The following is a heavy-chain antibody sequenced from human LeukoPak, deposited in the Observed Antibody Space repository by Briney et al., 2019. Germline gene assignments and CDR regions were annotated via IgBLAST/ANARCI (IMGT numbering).Heavy chain of an antibody. CDR2: IYHSGST. CDR1: GYSISSGYY. V-gene: IGHV4-38-2*01. Sequence: SETLSLTCAVSGYSISSGYYWGWIRQPPGKGLGWIGSIYHSGSTYYNPSLKSRVTISVDTSKNQFSLKLSSVTAADTAVYYCARATHLRFLDPYYFDYWGQGTLVTVSS. J-gene: IGHJ4*02. D-gene: IGHD3-3*01. CDR3: ARATHLRFLDPYYFDY.